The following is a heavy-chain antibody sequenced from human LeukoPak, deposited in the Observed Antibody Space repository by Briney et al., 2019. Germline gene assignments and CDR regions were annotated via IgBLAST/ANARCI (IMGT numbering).Heavy chain of an antibody. D-gene: IGHD7-27*01. V-gene: IGHV4-38-2*02. Sequence: SETLSLTCTVSGYSISNGYYWGWIRQPRGKGLEWIGNIYHSGSTSYNPSLKSRVTISVDTSKNQFSLKLSSVTAADTAVYYCARELLSGDPSIGNWGQGTLVTVSS. CDR1: GYSISNGYY. CDR2: IYHSGST. CDR3: ARELLSGDPSIGN. J-gene: IGHJ4*02.